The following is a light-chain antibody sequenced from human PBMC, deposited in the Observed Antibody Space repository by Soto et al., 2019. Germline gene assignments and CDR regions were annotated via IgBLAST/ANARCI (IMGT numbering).Light chain of an antibody. V-gene: IGKV3-20*01. CDR3: QHYSSSPPAIT. J-gene: IGKJ5*01. CDR2: GAS. CDR1: QSVTSGY. Sequence: ENVLTQSPGTLSLSPGERATLSCRASQSVTSGYLAWYQQQPNQAPRLLIYGASYRATDIPDRFSGGGSGTDFTLTISRLEPEDFAVYYCQHYSSSPPAITFGQGTRLEIK.